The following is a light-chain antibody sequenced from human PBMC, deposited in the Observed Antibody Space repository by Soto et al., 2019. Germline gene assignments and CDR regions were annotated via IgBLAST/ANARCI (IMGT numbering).Light chain of an antibody. CDR1: QSISNY. Sequence: EVVLTQSPDTPSLPPGERATLCCRASQSISNYLSCYQQKPCQAPRPLIYDASSIATAIPARFTGSGSGTDFPLTISILAPEDIAVYYGQQLTAWPPHWTFGQGTKVEIK. CDR3: QQLTAWPPHWT. CDR2: DAS. V-gene: IGKV3-11*01. J-gene: IGKJ1*01.